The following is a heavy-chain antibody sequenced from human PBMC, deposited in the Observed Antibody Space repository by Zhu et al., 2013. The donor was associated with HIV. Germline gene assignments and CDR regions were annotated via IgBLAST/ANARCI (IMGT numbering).Heavy chain of an antibody. V-gene: IGHV1-18*01. J-gene: IGHJ5*02. CDR2: ISAYNGNT. D-gene: IGHD2-8*01. CDR1: GYTFTSYG. CDR3: ARVPTDIVLMVYRGNWFDP. Sequence: QVQLVQSGAEVKKPGASVKVSCKASGYTFTSYGISWVRQAPGQGLEWMGWISAYNGNTNYAQKLQGRVTMTTDTSTSTAYMELRSLRSDDTAVYYCARVPTDIVLMVYRGNWFDPWGRGNPWSPSPQ.